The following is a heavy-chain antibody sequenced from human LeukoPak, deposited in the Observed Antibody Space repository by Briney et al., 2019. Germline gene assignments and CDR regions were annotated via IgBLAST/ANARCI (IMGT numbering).Heavy chain of an antibody. CDR3: ARGEYYDFWSGYNAHQPYYYYGMDV. Sequence: QTLSLTCAISGDSFSSSSAAWNWIRQSPSRGLEWLGRTYYRSKWYNDYAVSVKSRITINPDTSKNQFSLQLYSVTPEDTAVYYCARGEYYDFWSGYNAHQPYYYYGMDVWGQGTTVTVSS. J-gene: IGHJ6*02. V-gene: IGHV6-1*01. CDR2: TYYRSKWYN. CDR1: GDSFSSSSAA. D-gene: IGHD3-3*01.